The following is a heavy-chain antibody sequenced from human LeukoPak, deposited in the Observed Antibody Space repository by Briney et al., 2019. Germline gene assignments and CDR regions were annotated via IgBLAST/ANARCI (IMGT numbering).Heavy chain of an antibody. CDR3: ARVEYSGYDYRGAFDI. CDR2: IYNSGNN. J-gene: IGHJ3*02. D-gene: IGHD5-12*01. Sequence: SETLSLTCTVSGGSIGSFYWSWIRQPLGKGLEWIGYIYNSGNNNYNPSLKSRVTISVDTSKNQFSLKLSPVTAADTAVYYCARVEYSGYDYRGAFDIWGQGTMVTVSS. CDR1: GGSIGSFY. V-gene: IGHV4-59*01.